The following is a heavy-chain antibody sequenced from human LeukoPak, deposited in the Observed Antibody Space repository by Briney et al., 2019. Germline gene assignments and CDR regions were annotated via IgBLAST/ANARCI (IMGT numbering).Heavy chain of an antibody. CDR3: ARTKYYYDSSGYYPLYFDY. D-gene: IGHD3-22*01. CDR2: INHSGST. V-gene: IGHV4-34*01. Sequence: SETLSLTCAVYGGSFSGYYWSRIRQPPGKGLEWIGEINHSGSTNYNPSLKSRVTISVDTSKNQFSLKLSSVTAADTAVYYCARTKYYYDSSGYYPLYFDYWGQGTLVTVSS. J-gene: IGHJ4*02. CDR1: GGSFSGYY.